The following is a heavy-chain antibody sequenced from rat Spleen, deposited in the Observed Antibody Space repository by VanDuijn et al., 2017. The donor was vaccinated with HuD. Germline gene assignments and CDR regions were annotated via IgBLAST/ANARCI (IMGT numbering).Heavy chain of an antibody. Sequence: EVQLVESGGGLVQPGRSLKLSCAASGFTFSSFPMAWVRQAPKKGLEWVAYISSGGGGIYYRDSVKGRVTISRDNAKNTQYLKMDSLRSEDTATYYCTRGYVMDAWGQGASVTVSS. V-gene: IGHV5S13*01. J-gene: IGHJ4*01. CDR1: GFTFSSFP. CDR2: ISSGGGGI. CDR3: TRGYVMDA.